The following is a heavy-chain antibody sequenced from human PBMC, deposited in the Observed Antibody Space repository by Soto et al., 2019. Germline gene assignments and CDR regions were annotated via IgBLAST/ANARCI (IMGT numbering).Heavy chain of an antibody. CDR3: ARAGMYYYDSSAPRSFDY. J-gene: IGHJ4*02. CDR2: IYYSGST. D-gene: IGHD3-22*01. CDR1: GGSISSGDYY. Sequence: SETLSLTCTVSGGSISSGDYYWSWIRQPPGKGLEWIGYIYYSGSTYYNPSLKSRVTISVDTSKNQFSLKLSSVTAADTAVYYCARAGMYYYDSSAPRSFDYWGQGTLVTVSS. V-gene: IGHV4-30-4*01.